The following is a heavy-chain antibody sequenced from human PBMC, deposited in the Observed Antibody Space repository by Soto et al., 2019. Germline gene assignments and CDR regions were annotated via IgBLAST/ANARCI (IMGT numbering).Heavy chain of an antibody. V-gene: IGHV4-4*07. CDR1: GGSISSYY. CDR3: ARDGGYSYGYRYNWFDP. Sequence: QVQLQESGPGLVKPSETLSLTCTVSGGSISSYYWSWIRQPAGKGLEWIGRIYTSGSTNYNPSLKSRVTMSVDTSQTQFSLKLSSVTAADTAVYYCARDGGYSYGYRYNWFDPWGQGTLVTVFS. CDR2: IYTSGST. J-gene: IGHJ5*02. D-gene: IGHD5-18*01.